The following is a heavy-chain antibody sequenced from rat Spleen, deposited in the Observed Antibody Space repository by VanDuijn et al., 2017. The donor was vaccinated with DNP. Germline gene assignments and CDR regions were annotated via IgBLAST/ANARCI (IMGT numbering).Heavy chain of an antibody. V-gene: IGHV4-2*01. Sequence: EVKLVESGGGLVQPGRSLKLSCAASGFNFNDYWMGWVRQAPGKGLEWIGEINKDSGTIIYSTSLKDKFTISRDNAQNTLYLQMNKLGSEDTAIYHCAKGPNYGGYSDFFDYWGQGVMVTVSS. J-gene: IGHJ2*01. CDR2: INKDSGTI. CDR1: GFNFNDYW. D-gene: IGHD1-11*01. CDR3: AKGPNYGGYSDFFDY.